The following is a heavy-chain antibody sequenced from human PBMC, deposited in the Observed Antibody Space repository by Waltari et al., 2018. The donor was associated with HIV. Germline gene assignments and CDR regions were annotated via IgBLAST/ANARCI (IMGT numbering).Heavy chain of an antibody. Sequence: VQLLESGGGLVQPGGSMRLYCAAPGFTFSNSAMHWVRQAPGKGLEWVSAITPSADSTYYTDSVKGRFTISRDNSKNTLYLQMDSLRADDTAVYYCAKGGDYDCWGLGTLVTVSS. D-gene: IGHD4-17*01. CDR3: AKGGDYDC. CDR1: GFTFSNSA. J-gene: IGHJ4*02. V-gene: IGHV3-23*01. CDR2: ITPSADST.